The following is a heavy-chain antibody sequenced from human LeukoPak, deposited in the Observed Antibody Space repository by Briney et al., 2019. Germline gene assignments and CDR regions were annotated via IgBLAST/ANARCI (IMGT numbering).Heavy chain of an antibody. J-gene: IGHJ4*02. V-gene: IGHV3-30*02. D-gene: IGHD6-19*01. CDR2: IRYDGSNK. CDR3: AKATIEQWLVKVDSFDS. Sequence: PGGSLRLSCAASGFTFSSYGMHWVRQAPGRGLEWVAFIRYDGSNKYYADSVEGRFTISRDNSKNTLYLQMNSLRGEDTARYYCAKATIEQWLVKVDSFDSWGQGTLVSVSS. CDR1: GFTFSSYG.